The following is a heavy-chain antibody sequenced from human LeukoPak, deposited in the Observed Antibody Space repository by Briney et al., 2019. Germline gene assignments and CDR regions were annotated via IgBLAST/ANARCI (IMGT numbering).Heavy chain of an antibody. CDR3: ASELPSSSWYDY. D-gene: IGHD6-13*01. J-gene: IGHJ4*02. CDR2: ISYDGSNK. Sequence: GGSLRLSCAASGFTFSSYGMHWVRQAPGKGLEWVAVISYDGSNKYYADSVKGRFTISRDNSKNTLYLQMNSLRAEDTAVYYCASELPSSSWYDYWGQGTLVTVSS. CDR1: GFTFSSYG. V-gene: IGHV3-30*03.